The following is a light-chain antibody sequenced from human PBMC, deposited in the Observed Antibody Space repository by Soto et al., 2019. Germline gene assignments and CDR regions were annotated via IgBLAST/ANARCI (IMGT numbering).Light chain of an antibody. CDR3: SSYTTSNTRQIV. J-gene: IGLJ1*01. CDR1: SSDVGGYNY. Sequence: QSALTQPASVSGSPGQSITISCTGTSSDVGGYNYVSWYQHHPSKAPKLIIYDVSNRPSGVSIRFSGSKSGNTASLTISGLQPEDEADYHCSSYTTSNTRQIVFGTGTKLTVL. CDR2: DVS. V-gene: IGLV2-14*03.